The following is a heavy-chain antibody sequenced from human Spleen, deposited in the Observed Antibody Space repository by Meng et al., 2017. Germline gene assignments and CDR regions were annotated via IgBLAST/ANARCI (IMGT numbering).Heavy chain of an antibody. V-gene: IGHV3-23*01. J-gene: IGHJ4*02. CDR2: ISGSGGKT. D-gene: IGHD3-10*01. Sequence: GESLKISCAASGFTFSDYYMSWVRQAPGKGLEWVSAISGSGGKTYYSDSVKGRFTISRDSSTNTLYMQMNSLRAEDTAVYYCAKWGVTFDYWGQGTLVTVSS. CDR3: AKWGVTFDY. CDR1: GFTFSDYY.